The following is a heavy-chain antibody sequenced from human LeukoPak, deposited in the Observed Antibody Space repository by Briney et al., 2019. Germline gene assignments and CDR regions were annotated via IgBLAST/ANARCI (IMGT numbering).Heavy chain of an antibody. CDR2: IKQDGSEK. Sequence: AGGSLRLSCAASGFIFSSYWVTWVRQAPGKGLEWVANIKQDGSEKHYVDSVKGRFTISRDNAKNSLYLQMNSLRAEDTAVYYCARARYCSGGTCRMWDYWGQGTLVTVSS. V-gene: IGHV3-7*04. D-gene: IGHD2-15*01. CDR1: GFIFSSYW. J-gene: IGHJ4*02. CDR3: ARARYCSGGTCRMWDY.